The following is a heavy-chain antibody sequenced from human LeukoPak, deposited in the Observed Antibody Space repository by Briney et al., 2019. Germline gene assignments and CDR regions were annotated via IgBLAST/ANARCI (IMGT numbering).Heavy chain of an antibody. Sequence: QPGGSLRLSCGASGFTFDGYAMHWVRQAPGPGLDWVSGIGLNSGRIEYADSVTGRFTISRENAKNPLYLQMNSLRAEYTAFYYCAKQGGALIPPASYIDSWGQGTLVTVSS. CDR1: GFTFDGYA. D-gene: IGHD2-21*01. J-gene: IGHJ4*02. CDR2: IGLNSGRI. V-gene: IGHV3-9*01. CDR3: AKQGGALIPPASYIDS.